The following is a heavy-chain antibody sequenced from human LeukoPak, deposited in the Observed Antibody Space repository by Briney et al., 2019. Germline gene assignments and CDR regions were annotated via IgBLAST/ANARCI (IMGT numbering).Heavy chain of an antibody. Sequence: GGSLRLSCGASGFSFTTTWMSWVRQAPGKGLEWVARIKSRIDGATIDYAAPVKDRFTISRDDSKNTLYLQMNSLKTEDTAVYYYVIDDYYDRIGTREDDYFDYWGQGTLVTVSS. CDR2: IKSRIDGATI. CDR1: GFSFTTTW. D-gene: IGHD3-22*01. CDR3: VIDDYYDRIGTREDDYFDY. J-gene: IGHJ4*02. V-gene: IGHV3-15*01.